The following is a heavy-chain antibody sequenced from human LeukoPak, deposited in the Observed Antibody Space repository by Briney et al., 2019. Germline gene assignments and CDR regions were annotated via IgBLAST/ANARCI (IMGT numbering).Heavy chain of an antibody. CDR1: GFTFSSYW. Sequence: GGSLRLSCAASGFTFSSYWMSWVRQAPGKGLEWVAVISYDGSNKYYADSVKGRFTISRDNSKNTLHLQMNSLRAKDRAVYYCARGPSRHAGYSSGWYVGWGQGTLVTVSS. D-gene: IGHD6-19*01. CDR3: ARGPSRHAGYSSGWYVG. V-gene: IGHV3-30-3*01. J-gene: IGHJ4*02. CDR2: ISYDGSNK.